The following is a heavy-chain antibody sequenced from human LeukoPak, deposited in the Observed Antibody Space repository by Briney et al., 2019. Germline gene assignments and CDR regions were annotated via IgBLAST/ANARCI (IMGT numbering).Heavy chain of an antibody. D-gene: IGHD3-10*01. J-gene: IGHJ4*02. CDR3: AKDFGYYYGSGDNYFDY. V-gene: IGHV3-23*01. CDR2: ISGSGGST. Sequence: GGSLRLSCAASGFTFSSYAMSWVRQAPGKGLEWVSAISGSGGSTYYADSVKGRFTISRDNSKNTLYLQMNSLRAEDTAVYNCAKDFGYYYGSGDNYFDYWGQGTLVTVSS. CDR1: GFTFSSYA.